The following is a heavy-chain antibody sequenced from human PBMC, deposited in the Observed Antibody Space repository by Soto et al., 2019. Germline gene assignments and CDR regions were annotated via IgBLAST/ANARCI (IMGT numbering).Heavy chain of an antibody. J-gene: IGHJ6*02. Sequence: QVQLVQSGAEVKKPGSSVKVSCKASGGTFSSYAISWVRQAPGQGLEWMGGIIPIFGTANYAQKFQGRVTITADESTSTAYMELSSLRSEDTAVYYCARDTAMVTPQHDTLYYYGIDVWGQGTTVNGSS. V-gene: IGHV1-69*01. CDR3: ARDTAMVTPQHDTLYYYGIDV. CDR1: GGTFSSYA. CDR2: IIPIFGTA. D-gene: IGHD5-18*01.